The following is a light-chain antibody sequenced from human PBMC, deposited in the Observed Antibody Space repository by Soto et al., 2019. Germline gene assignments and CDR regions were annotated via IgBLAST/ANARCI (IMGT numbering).Light chain of an antibody. V-gene: IGKV3-15*01. J-gene: IGKJ1*01. CDR2: GVS. CDR1: QSVSSN. CDR3: QQYNKWPRP. Sequence: EIGMKQSPATLSVSKGERATLSCRASQSVSSNLAWYQQKPGQAPRLLIYGVSSRATGIPVRFSGSGSGTEFTLTMSSLQSEDFAVYYCQQYNKWPRPFGQGTKVDIK.